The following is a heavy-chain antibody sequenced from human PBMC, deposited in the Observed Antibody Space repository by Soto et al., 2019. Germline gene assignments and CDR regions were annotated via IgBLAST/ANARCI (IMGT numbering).Heavy chain of an antibody. D-gene: IGHD2-8*01. CDR2: FIPILGTA. Sequence: QVQLVQSGAEVKKPGSSVKVSCRASGGTFSSHAISWVRQAPGQGLEWMGGFIPILGTANYAQRFQGRVTITADESTSTAYRELSSLRSDDTAVYYCARDFALTSYSTRMDGMDVWGQGTTVTVSS. CDR3: ARDFALTSYSTRMDGMDV. V-gene: IGHV1-69*01. CDR1: GGTFSSHA. J-gene: IGHJ6*02.